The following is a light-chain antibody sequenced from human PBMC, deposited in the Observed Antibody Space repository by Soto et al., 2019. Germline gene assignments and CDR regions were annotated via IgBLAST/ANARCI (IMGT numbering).Light chain of an antibody. CDR3: QQYNNWPPWT. V-gene: IGKV3-15*01. Sequence: ILMTQSPATLSVSPGERATLSCRASQSVSNNLAGYQQKPGQAPRLLIYDASTRATGIPARFSGSGSGTEVTLTISGLQSEDFAVYYCQQYNNWPPWTFGQGTKVEIK. J-gene: IGKJ1*01. CDR1: QSVSNN. CDR2: DAS.